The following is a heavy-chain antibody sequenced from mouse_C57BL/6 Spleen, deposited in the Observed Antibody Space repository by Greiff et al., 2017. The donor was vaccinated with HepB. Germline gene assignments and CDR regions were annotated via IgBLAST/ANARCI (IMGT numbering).Heavy chain of an antibody. CDR3: ARDRGTDIFDY. CDR1: GYSITSGYY. J-gene: IGHJ2*01. D-gene: IGHD3-1*01. V-gene: IGHV3-6*01. Sequence: EVQLVESGPGLVKPSQSLSLTCSVTGYSITSGYYWNWIRQFPGNKLEWMGYISYDGSNNYNPSLKNRISITRDTSKNQFFLKLNSVTTEDTATYYCARDRGTDIFDYWGQGTTLTVSS. CDR2: ISYDGSN.